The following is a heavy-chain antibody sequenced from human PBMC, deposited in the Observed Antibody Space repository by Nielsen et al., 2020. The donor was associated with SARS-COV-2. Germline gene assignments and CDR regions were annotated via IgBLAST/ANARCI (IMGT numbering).Heavy chain of an antibody. V-gene: IGHV4-59*12. J-gene: IGHJ6*03. CDR1: GGSISSYY. CDR2: IYYSGST. D-gene: IGHD5-18*01. CDR3: ARDQLWSSGYMDV. Sequence: GSLRLSCTVSGGSISSYYWSWIRQPPGKGLEWIGYIYYSGSTNYNPSLKSRVTISVDTSKNQFSLKLSSVIAADTAVYYCARDQLWSSGYMDVWGKGTTVTVSS.